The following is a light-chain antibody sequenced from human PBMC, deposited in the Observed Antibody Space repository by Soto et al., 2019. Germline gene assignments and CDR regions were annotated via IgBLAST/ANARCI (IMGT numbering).Light chain of an antibody. Sequence: DIQMTQSPSTLSASVGDRVTITCRARQSISKWLAWYPQKPGKAPKVLISDASTLESGVPARFSGSGSGTECTLTVSSLQPDYFATYYCQQYSSYYTFGQGTKLEIK. V-gene: IGKV1-5*01. CDR2: DAS. CDR1: QSISKW. CDR3: QQYSSYYT. J-gene: IGKJ2*01.